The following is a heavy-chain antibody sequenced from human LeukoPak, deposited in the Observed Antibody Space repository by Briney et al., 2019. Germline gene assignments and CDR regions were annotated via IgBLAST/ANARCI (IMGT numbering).Heavy chain of an antibody. CDR1: GFTFGSYS. J-gene: IGHJ2*01. V-gene: IGHV3-53*01. Sequence: PGGSLRLSCAASGFTFGSYSMNWVRQAPGKGLEWVSVLYSGGDTYYADSVKGRFTVSRDNSKNTLYLQMNSLGAEDTAVYYCARDTSGYCSTSRCYGSWYFDLWGRGTLVTVSS. D-gene: IGHD2-2*01. CDR3: ARDTSGYCSTSRCYGSWYFDL. CDR2: LYSGGDT.